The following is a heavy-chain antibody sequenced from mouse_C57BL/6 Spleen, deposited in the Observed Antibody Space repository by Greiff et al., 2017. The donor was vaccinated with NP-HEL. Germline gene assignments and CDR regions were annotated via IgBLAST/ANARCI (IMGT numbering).Heavy chain of an antibody. J-gene: IGHJ4*01. CDR3: ARSYYSNYEYAMDY. D-gene: IGHD2-5*01. V-gene: IGHV1-39*01. CDR2: INPNYGTT. CDR1: GYSFTDYN. Sequence: EVQLQQSGPELVKPGASVKISCKASGYSFTDYNMNWVKQSNGKSLEWIGVINPNYGTTSYNQKFKGKATLTVDQSSSTAYMQLKSLTSEDSAVYYCARSYYSNYEYAMDYWGQGTSVTVSS.